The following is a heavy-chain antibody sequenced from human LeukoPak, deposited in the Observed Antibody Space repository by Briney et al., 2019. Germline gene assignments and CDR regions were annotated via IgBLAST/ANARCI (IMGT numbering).Heavy chain of an antibody. CDR2: ISSNGGST. CDR3: ARGVTIMITFGGVIPPPYFDY. CDR1: GFXFSSYA. J-gene: IGHJ4*02. Sequence: GGSLRLSCAASGFXFSSYAIHWVRQAPGKGLEYVSSISSNGGSTYYANSVKGRFTISRDNSKNTLYLQMGSLRAEDMAVYYCARGVTIMITFGGVIPPPYFDYWGQGTLVTVSS. V-gene: IGHV3-64*01. D-gene: IGHD3-16*02.